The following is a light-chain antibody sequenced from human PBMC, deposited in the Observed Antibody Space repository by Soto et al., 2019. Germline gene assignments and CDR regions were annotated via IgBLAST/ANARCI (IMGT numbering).Light chain of an antibody. V-gene: IGKV1-39*01. J-gene: IGKJ2*01. Sequence: DIPMTQSPSSLSASIGDRVTITCRASQSITRDLNWYQQKPGKAPKLLMFASFTLQSGVPSRFSGSGSGTDFTLTISNLQPEDFATYCCQQSYNAPYTFGQGTKQELK. CDR2: ASF. CDR1: QSITRD. CDR3: QQSYNAPYT.